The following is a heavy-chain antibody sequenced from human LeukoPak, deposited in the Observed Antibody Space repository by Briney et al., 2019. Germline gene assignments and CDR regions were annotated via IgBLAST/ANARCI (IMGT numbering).Heavy chain of an antibody. CDR2: IYYSGST. CDR3: AKNGYSYENWFDP. Sequence: SETLSLTCTVSGGSISSSSYYWGWIRQPPGKGLEWIGSIYYSGSTYYNPSPKSRVTISVDTSKNQFSLKLSSVTAADTAVYYCAKNGYSYENWFDPWGQGTQVTVSS. J-gene: IGHJ5*02. V-gene: IGHV4-39*01. D-gene: IGHD5-18*01. CDR1: GGSISSSSYY.